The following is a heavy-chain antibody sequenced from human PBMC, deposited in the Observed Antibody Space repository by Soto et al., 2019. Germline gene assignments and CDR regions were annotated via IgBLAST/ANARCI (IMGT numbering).Heavy chain of an antibody. CDR1: GFTFSSYA. V-gene: IGHV3-23*01. Sequence: PGGSLRLSCAASGFTFSSYAMSWVRQAPGKGLEWVSAISGSGGSTYYADSVKGRFTISRDNSKNTLYLQMSSLRAEDTAVYYCAKARLNWNDFLLVRFSQALFDYWGQGTLVTVSS. J-gene: IGHJ4*02. D-gene: IGHD1-1*01. CDR2: ISGSGGST. CDR3: AKARLNWNDFLLVRFSQALFDY.